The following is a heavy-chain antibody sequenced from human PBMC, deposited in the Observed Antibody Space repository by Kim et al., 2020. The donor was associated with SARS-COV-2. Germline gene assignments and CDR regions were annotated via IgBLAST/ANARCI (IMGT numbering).Heavy chain of an antibody. V-gene: IGHV3-21*01. CDR1: GFTFSSYS. Sequence: GGSLRLSCAASGFTFSSYSMNWVRQAPGKGLEWVSSISSSSSYIYYADSVKGRFTISRDNAKNSLYLQMNSLRAEDTAVYYCASVVSSSRGRGFDYWGQGTLVTVSS. CDR3: ASVVSSSRGRGFDY. D-gene: IGHD6-13*01. J-gene: IGHJ4*02. CDR2: ISSSSSYI.